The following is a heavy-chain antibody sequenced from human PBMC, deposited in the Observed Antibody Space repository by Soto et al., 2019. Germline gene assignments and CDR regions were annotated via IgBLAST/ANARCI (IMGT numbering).Heavy chain of an antibody. D-gene: IGHD4-4*01. V-gene: IGHV4-30-4*01. CDR3: ARADDYTYRFDY. J-gene: IGHJ4*02. CDR1: GGSISSGDYY. CDR2: VSHSEGT. Sequence: SETLSLTCTVSGGSISSGDYYWSWTRQPPGKGLECIGYVSHSEGTYYNPSLMSRLIISIDTSTNQFSLNLNSVTAADTAVYYCARADDYTYRFDYWGQGTLVTVSS.